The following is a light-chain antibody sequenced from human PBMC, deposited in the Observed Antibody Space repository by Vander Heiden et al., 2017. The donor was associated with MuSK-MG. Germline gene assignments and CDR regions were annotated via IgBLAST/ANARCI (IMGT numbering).Light chain of an antibody. V-gene: IGLV2-14*01. CDR3: SSYTSSYTRV. Sequence: QSALTQPASVSGSPGQSITISCTGTSSDVGAYNYVSWHQQYAGKAPKLIIYDVSNRPSGVSDRFSGSKSGNTASLTISGLQGEDEADYYCSSYTSSYTRVFGTGTKVTVL. J-gene: IGLJ1*01. CDR1: SSDVGAYNY. CDR2: DVS.